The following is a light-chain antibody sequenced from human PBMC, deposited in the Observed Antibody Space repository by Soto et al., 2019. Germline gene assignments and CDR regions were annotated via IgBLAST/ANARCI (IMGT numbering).Light chain of an antibody. CDR3: SSYTSSRAYV. V-gene: IGLV2-14*02. Sequence: QSVLTQPASVSGSPGQSITISCTGTSTDVGSHKLVSWYQQQSGKAPKLMIHEVSNRPSGVSNRFSGSKSGNTASLTISGLQAEDEADYYCSSYTSSRAYVFGIGTKVTVL. CDR2: EVS. CDR1: STDVGSHKL. J-gene: IGLJ1*01.